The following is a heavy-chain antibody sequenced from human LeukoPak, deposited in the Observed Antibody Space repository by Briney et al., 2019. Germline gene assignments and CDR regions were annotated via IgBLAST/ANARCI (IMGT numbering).Heavy chain of an antibody. J-gene: IGHJ4*02. CDR3: ARGRFATTPFDC. CDR1: GFTFSDYY. CDR2: ISSSGSTI. V-gene: IGHV3-11*01. D-gene: IGHD1-14*01. Sequence: PGGSLRLSCVASGFTFSDYYMSWIRQAPGKGLEWVSYISSSGSTIYCADSVKGRFTVSRDNAENSLYLQMNSLRAEDTAMYYCARGRFATTPFDCWGQGTLVTVSS.